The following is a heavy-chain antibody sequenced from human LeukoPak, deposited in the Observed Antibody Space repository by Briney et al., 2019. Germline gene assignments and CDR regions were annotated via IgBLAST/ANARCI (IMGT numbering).Heavy chain of an antibody. Sequence: WVSLRLSCAASGFTVSSNYMNWVRQAPGKGLEWVSVIYSGGATYYADAVKGRFTISRDDSKNTLYLQMNSLRAEDTAIYYCARRIVVAGGRRNYFDYWGQGTLVTVSS. D-gene: IGHD6-19*01. CDR2: IYSGGAT. CDR3: ARRIVVAGGRRNYFDY. CDR1: GFTVSSNY. V-gene: IGHV3-53*01. J-gene: IGHJ4*02.